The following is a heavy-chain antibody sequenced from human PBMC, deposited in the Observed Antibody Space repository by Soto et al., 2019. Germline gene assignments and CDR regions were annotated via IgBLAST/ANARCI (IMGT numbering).Heavy chain of an antibody. Sequence: SGPTLVNPTETLTLTCTVSGFSLSNARMGVSWIRQPPGKALEWLAHIFSNDEKSYSTSLKSRLTISKDTSKSQVVLTMTNMDPVDTATYYCARIMVGSSWSEPWWFDPWGQGILVTVSS. D-gene: IGHD6-13*01. CDR2: IFSNDEK. J-gene: IGHJ5*02. CDR3: ARIMVGSSWSEPWWFDP. V-gene: IGHV2-26*01. CDR1: GFSLSNARMG.